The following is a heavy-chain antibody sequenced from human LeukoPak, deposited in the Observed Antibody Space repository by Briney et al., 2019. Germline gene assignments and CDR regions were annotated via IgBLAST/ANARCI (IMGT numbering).Heavy chain of an antibody. CDR1: GFTFSSYW. CDR3: ARGSSGWSFDY. D-gene: IGHD6-19*01. J-gene: IGHJ4*02. V-gene: IGHV3-7*05. Sequence: GGSLRLSCAASGFTFSSYWMSWVRQAPGKGLEWVATINHDGSERFYVDSVKGRFTISRDNAQNSLFLQMTSLRAKDTAVFSCARGSSGWSFDYWGQGTLVTVSS. CDR2: INHDGSER.